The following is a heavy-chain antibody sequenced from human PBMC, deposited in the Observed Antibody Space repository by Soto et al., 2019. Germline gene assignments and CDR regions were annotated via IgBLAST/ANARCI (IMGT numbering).Heavy chain of an antibody. D-gene: IGHD5-18*01. V-gene: IGHV1-69*12. CDR3: ARGGMVSVPRYFDY. Sequence: QVQLVQSGAEVKKPGSSVKVSCKASGGTFSSYAISWVRQAPGQGLEWMGGILPIFGTANYAQKFQGRVTISADESTSTAYMQVSSLRSGDTAVHYCARGGMVSVPRYFDYWGQGTLVTVSS. CDR1: GGTFSSYA. CDR2: ILPIFGTA. J-gene: IGHJ4*02.